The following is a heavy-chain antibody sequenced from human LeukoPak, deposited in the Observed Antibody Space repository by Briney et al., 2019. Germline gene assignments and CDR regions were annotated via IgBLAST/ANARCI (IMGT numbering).Heavy chain of an antibody. CDR3: AREIRDYYGSGSYFDY. D-gene: IGHD3-10*01. Sequence: PGGSLRLSCAACGFTFSEYWMHWVRQAPGKGLVWVSRINSDGSGTSYADSVKGRFTISRDNAKNTPYLQLTSLRAEDTAVYYCAREIRDYYGSGSYFDYWGQGTLVTVSS. CDR1: GFTFSEYW. J-gene: IGHJ4*02. V-gene: IGHV3-74*01. CDR2: INSDGSGT.